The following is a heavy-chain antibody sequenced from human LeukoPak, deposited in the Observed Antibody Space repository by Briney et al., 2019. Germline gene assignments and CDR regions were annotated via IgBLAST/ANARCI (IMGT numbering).Heavy chain of an antibody. D-gene: IGHD1-1*01. Sequence: GSLILSCAAAGFTFSDYYMNWVRQAPGKGLAWLSSISSRGSYLHYADSVRGRFTISRDNAKNSLYLQMSSLRPEDTAMYYCAGNWNLGGLDVWGQGTTVTVSS. CDR3: AGNWNLGGLDV. CDR1: GFTFSDYY. J-gene: IGHJ6*02. V-gene: IGHV3-21*01. CDR2: ISSRGSYL.